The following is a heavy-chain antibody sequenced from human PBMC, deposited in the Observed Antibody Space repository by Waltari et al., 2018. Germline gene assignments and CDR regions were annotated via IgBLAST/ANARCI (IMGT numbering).Heavy chain of an antibody. D-gene: IGHD2-21*02. CDR1: GGVFSNNA. J-gene: IGHJ6*02. CDR2: ISPIDGEP. V-gene: IGHV1-69*01. CDR3: ARGCLGGDCWHFYGLDL. Sequence: QVQVVQSGAEVKKPGSSVKVSCKISGGVFSNNAIGWVRQAPGDGLEWMGGISPIDGEPSNAQKVQGRVTITADESTNTAHMELTNLRSDDTAVYYCARGCLGGDCWHFYGLDLWGPGTTVTVSS.